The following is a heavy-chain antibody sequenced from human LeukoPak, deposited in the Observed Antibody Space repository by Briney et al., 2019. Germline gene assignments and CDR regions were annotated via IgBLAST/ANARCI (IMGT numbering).Heavy chain of an antibody. CDR2: FYHSAST. D-gene: IGHD4-17*01. CDR3: ARDGNYGDSGLDGFDI. CDR1: GDSISSGYY. V-gene: IGHV4-38-2*02. Sequence: SETLSLTCTVSGDSISSGYYWGWIRQPPGKGLEWIGSFYHSASTHYNPSLKSRVTISVDKSKNQFSLKLSSVTAADTAVYYCARDGNYGDSGLDGFDIWGQGTMVTVSS. J-gene: IGHJ3*02.